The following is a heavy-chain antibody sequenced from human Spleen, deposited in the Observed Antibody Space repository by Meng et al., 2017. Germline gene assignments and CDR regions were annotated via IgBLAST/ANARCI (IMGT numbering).Heavy chain of an antibody. CDR3: ARGRGVALAALLDY. D-gene: IGHD6-19*01. CDR1: GYTFSNYG. CDR2: ISGYNGNT. Sequence: QVDLVQSGAEVKKPGASVKVSCKTSGYTFSNYGVHWVRQAPGRGLEWMGWISGYNGNTKYAQKFQDRVAMTTDTSTNTAFMELRSLTSDDTAVFYCARGRGVALAALLDYWGQGTLVTVSS. V-gene: IGHV1-18*04. J-gene: IGHJ4*02.